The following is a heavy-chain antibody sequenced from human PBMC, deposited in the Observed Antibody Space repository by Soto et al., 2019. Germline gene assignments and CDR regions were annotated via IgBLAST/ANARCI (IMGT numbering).Heavy chain of an antibody. V-gene: IGHV3-21*01. Sequence: GGSLRLSCAASGFTFSSYSMNWVRQAPGKGLEWVSSISSSSSYIYYADSVKGRFTISRDNAKNSLYLQMNSLRAEDTAVYYCASLGIEVAGTQDDAFAIRGHGTIVPVSS. CDR2: ISSSSSYI. CDR1: GFTFSSYS. D-gene: IGHD6-19*01. CDR3: ASLGIEVAGTQDDAFAI. J-gene: IGHJ3*02.